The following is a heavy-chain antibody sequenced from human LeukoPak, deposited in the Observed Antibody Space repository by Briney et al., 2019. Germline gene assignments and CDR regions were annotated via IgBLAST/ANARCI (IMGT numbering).Heavy chain of an antibody. CDR3: ARDQAYYDRLRGGLTYYFDY. CDR2: FSGSGGDT. D-gene: IGHD3-22*01. CDR1: GFTFSSYA. Sequence: GGSLRLSCAASGFTFSSYAMSWVRQAPGKGLEWVSAFSGSGGDTYYADSVKGRFTISRDNAKNSLYLQMNSLRAEDTAVYYCARDQAYYDRLRGGLTYYFDYWGQGTLVTVSS. V-gene: IGHV3-23*01. J-gene: IGHJ4*02.